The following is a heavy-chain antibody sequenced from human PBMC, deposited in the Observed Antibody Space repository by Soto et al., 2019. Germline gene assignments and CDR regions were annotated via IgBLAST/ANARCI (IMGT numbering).Heavy chain of an antibody. V-gene: IGHV3-23*01. CDR2: ISGSGFKK. J-gene: IGHJ5*02. CDR3: AKNQGVELVPLATVDWFDP. Sequence: GSLRLSCAASGFIFENFGMSWVRQAPGKGLEWISSISGSGFKKYYADSVKGRFTISRDNSKSTVYLELNNLSAEDTAVYHCAKNQGVELVPLATVDWFDPWGQGSVVTVST. D-gene: IGHD1-26*01. CDR1: GFIFENFG.